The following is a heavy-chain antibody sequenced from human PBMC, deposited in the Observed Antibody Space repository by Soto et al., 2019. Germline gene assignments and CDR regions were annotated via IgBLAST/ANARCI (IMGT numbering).Heavy chain of an antibody. J-gene: IGHJ4*02. V-gene: IGHV1-46*01. D-gene: IGHD3-10*01. CDR1: GYTFTSYY. Sequence: GASVKVSCKASGYTFTSYYMHWVRQAPGQGLEWMGIINPSGGSTSYAQKFQGRVTMTRDTSTSTVYMELSSLRSEDTAVYYCASEMLWFGELLPGLYWGQGTLVTVSS. CDR2: INPSGGST. CDR3: ASEMLWFGELLPGLY.